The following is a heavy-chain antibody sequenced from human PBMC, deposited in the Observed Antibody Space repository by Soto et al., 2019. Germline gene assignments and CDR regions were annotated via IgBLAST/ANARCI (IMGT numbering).Heavy chain of an antibody. CDR2: ISYDGSNK. CDR3: AKDLVTTPPI. J-gene: IGHJ4*02. CDR1: GFTFSSYG. V-gene: IGHV3-30*18. D-gene: IGHD3-22*01. Sequence: HPGGSLRLSCAASGFTFSSYGMHWVRQAPGKGLEWVAVISYDGSNKYYADSVKGRFTISRDNSKNTLYLQMNSLRAEDTAVYYCAKDLVTTPPIWGQGTLVTVSS.